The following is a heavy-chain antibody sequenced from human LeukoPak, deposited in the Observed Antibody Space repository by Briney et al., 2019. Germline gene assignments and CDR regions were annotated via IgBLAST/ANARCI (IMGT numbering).Heavy chain of an antibody. J-gene: IGHJ5*02. V-gene: IGHV4-59*01. CDR1: GGSISSYY. Sequence: SETLSLTCTVSGGSISSYYWSWIRQPPGKGLEWIGYIYYSGSTNYNPSLKSRVTISVDTSKNQFSLKLSSVTAADTAVYYCAREETIGYYGSSGYSNWFDPWGQGTLVTVSS. CDR3: AREETIGYYGSSGYSNWFDP. D-gene: IGHD3-22*01. CDR2: IYYSGST.